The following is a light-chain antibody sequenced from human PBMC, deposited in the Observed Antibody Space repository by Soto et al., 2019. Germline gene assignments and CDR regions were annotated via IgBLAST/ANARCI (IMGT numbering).Light chain of an antibody. Sequence: QSVLTQPASVSGSDGQSITISCTGSSSDVGSYNHVSWYQQRPGKAPKFMIYEVSNRPSGVSNRFSGSKSGNTASLTISGLQAEDEADYYCSSYTSSSTLYVFGTGTKVTVL. CDR1: SSDVGSYNH. J-gene: IGLJ1*01. CDR3: SSYTSSSTLYV. V-gene: IGLV2-14*02. CDR2: EVS.